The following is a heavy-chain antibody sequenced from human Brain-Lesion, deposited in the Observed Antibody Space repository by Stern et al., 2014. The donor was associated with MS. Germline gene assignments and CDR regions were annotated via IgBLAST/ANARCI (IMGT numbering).Heavy chain of an antibody. CDR2: IFNSGST. CDR3: ARGRVVPGFQYYATDV. Sequence: QVQLQESGPGLVKPSQTLSLSCTVSGGSISSGGYYWSWIRQPAGKGLEWIGRIFNSGSTSYNPSLKSRVPLSIDTSQKQFSPRLNPMPAADTAVYYCARGRVVPGFQYYATDVWGQGTTVIVSS. D-gene: IGHD2-2*01. CDR1: GGSISSGGYY. V-gene: IGHV4-61*02. J-gene: IGHJ6*02.